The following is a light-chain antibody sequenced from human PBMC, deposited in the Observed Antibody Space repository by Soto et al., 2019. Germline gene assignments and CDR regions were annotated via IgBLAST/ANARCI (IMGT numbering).Light chain of an antibody. V-gene: IGLV2-14*01. Sequence: QSALTQPASVSGSPGQSITISCTGTSGDVGGYNYVSWYQLDPGKAPKLIIYEVNNRPSGVSNRFSGFKSGNTASLTISGLQAEDEADYYCTSYTSSGPWVFGGGTKVTVL. CDR2: EVN. CDR3: TSYTSSGPWV. J-gene: IGLJ3*02. CDR1: SGDVGGYNY.